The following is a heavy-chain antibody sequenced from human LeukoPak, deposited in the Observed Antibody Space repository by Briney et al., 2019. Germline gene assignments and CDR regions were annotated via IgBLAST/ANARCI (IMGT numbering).Heavy chain of an antibody. CDR2: INSDGSTT. CDR3: ARVYSSTIRYFDY. J-gene: IGHJ4*02. CDR1: GFTFSSYW. D-gene: IGHD6-13*01. V-gene: IGHV3-74*01. Sequence: GGSLRLSCAASGFTFSSYWMHWVRQAPGKGLVWVSRINSDGSTTSYADSVKGRFTISRDNAKNTLYLQMNSLRAEDTAVYYCARVYSSTIRYFDYWGQGTLVIVSS.